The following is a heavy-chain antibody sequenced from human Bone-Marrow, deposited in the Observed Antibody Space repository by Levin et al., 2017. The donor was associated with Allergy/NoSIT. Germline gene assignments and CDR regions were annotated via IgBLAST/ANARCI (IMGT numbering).Heavy chain of an antibody. CDR1: GFTFRSYS. V-gene: IGHV3-30*04. Sequence: HPGESLKISCAASGFTFRSYSMHWVRQAPGKGLDWVAVISYDGSFKTYEDSVQGRFTISRDNSKNTLYLQMSSLRLEDTAVYYCAGDPLRMGDSGGYLRHWGQGTLVTVSS. CDR3: AGDPLRMGDSGGYLRH. CDR2: ISYDGSFK. D-gene: IGHD2-21*02. J-gene: IGHJ1*01.